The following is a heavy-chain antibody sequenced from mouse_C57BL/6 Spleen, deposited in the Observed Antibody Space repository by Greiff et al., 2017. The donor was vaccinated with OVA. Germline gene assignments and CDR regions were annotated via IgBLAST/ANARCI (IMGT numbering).Heavy chain of an antibody. CDR2: IYPRSGNT. Sequence: VQLQQSGAELVRPGASVKLSCKASGYTFTSYGISWVKQRTGKGLEWIGEIYPRSGNTYYNEKFKGKATLTADQSSSTAYMELSSLTSEHSAVYFCRRGEVCGTTVVAGIGYSGQDATLTVSS. V-gene: IGHV1-81*01. CDR3: RRGEVCGTTVVAGIGY. D-gene: IGHD1-1*01. CDR1: GYTFTSYG. J-gene: IGHJ2*01.